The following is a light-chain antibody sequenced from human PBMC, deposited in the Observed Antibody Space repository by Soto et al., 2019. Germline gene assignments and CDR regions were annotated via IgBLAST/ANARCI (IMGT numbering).Light chain of an antibody. CDR3: QQSDSSPYT. V-gene: IGKV1-39*01. Sequence: DIQMTQSPSSLSAFVGDRVTITCRASQSISNYLNWYQQKPGKAPKLLMYAASSLQRGVPSRFSGSGSGTDFTLTISSLQPEDFATYYCQQSDSSPYTFGQGTKLEIK. CDR2: AAS. J-gene: IGKJ2*01. CDR1: QSISNY.